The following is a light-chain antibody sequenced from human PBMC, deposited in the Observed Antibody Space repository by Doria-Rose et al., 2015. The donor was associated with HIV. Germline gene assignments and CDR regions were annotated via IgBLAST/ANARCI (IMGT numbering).Light chain of an antibody. CDR1: QSVLYSSNNKNY. CDR3: QQYYTTPLT. V-gene: IGKV4-1*01. CDR2: WAS. Sequence: QTPDSLAVSLGERATINCKSSQSVLYSSNNKNYLAWYQQKPGQPPKLLFYWASIRESGVPDRFSGSGSGTDFTLSISNLRAEDVAVYYCQQYYTTPLTFGGGTKVEIK. J-gene: IGKJ4*01.